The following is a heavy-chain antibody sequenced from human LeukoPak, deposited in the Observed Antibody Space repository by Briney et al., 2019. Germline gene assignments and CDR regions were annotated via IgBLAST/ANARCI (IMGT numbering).Heavy chain of an antibody. J-gene: IGHJ3*02. CDR2: IHYSGST. CDR3: ARGYDSSGYYSQRDAFDI. D-gene: IGHD3-22*01. V-gene: IGHV4-59*01. Sequence: SETLSLTCTVSGGSISSYYWSWIRQPPGKGLEWIGYIHYSGSTHYNPSLKSRVTISVDTSKNQVSLKLRSVTAADTAVYYCARGYDSSGYYSQRDAFDIWGQGTMVTVSS. CDR1: GGSISSYY.